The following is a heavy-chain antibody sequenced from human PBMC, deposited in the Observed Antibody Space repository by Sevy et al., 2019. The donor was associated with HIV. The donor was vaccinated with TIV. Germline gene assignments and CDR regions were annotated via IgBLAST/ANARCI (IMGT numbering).Heavy chain of an antibody. CDR1: GFTFSSYG. D-gene: IGHD3-22*01. CDR3: ASLPNNYYDSGGYSGNDAFDI. Sequence: GGSLRLSCAASGFTFSSYGMHWVRQAPGKGLEWVAVIWSDRSNKYYADSVKGRFTISRDNSKNTLYLQMNSLRADDTAVYYCASLPNNYYDSGGYSGNDAFDIWGQGTMVTVSS. J-gene: IGHJ3*02. CDR2: IWSDRSNK. V-gene: IGHV3-33*01.